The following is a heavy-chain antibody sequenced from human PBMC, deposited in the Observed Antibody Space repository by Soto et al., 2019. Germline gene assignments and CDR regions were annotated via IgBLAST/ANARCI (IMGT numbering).Heavy chain of an antibody. J-gene: IGHJ4*02. Sequence: SETLSLTCTVSGGSISSYYWSWIRQPPGKGLEWIGYIYYSGSTNYNPSLKSRVTISVDTSKNQFSLKLSSVTAADTAVYYCARSYGDGKYYFDYWGQGTLVTVSS. CDR2: IYYSGST. CDR1: GGSISSYY. CDR3: ARSYGDGKYYFDY. V-gene: IGHV4-59*01. D-gene: IGHD4-17*01.